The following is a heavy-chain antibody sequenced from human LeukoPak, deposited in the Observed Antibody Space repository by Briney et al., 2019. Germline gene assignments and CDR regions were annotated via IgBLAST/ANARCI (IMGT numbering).Heavy chain of an antibody. CDR1: GFTFSSYW. V-gene: IGHV3-7*01. CDR2: IKQDGSEK. D-gene: IGHD4-11*01. Sequence: GGSLRLSCAASGFTFSSYWMSWVRQAPGKGLEWVANIKQDGSEKYYVDSVKGRFTNSRDNAKNSLYLQMNSLRAEDTAVYYCARHDYSNYHTNDWFDPWGQGTLVTVSS. CDR3: ARHDYSNYHTNDWFDP. J-gene: IGHJ5*02.